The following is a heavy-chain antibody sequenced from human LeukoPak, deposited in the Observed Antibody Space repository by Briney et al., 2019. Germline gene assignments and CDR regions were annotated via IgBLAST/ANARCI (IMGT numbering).Heavy chain of an antibody. CDR1: GFTFRVYG. V-gene: IGHV3-30*18. J-gene: IGHJ6*02. Sequence: GRSLRLPCAPSGFTFRVYGMHWVRQAPAKGLEWVAVISHDGSIKHYADSVKGRFTISRDNSKNTLFLQMDSLRVEDTAVYYCAKDRGYCSSTWGLCDYGMDVWGQGTTVTVSS. CDR2: ISHDGSIK. CDR3: AKDRGYCSSTWGLCDYGMDV. D-gene: IGHD2-2*01.